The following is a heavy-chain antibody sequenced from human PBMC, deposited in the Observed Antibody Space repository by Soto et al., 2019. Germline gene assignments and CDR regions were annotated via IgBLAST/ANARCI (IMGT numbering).Heavy chain of an antibody. CDR1: GYNFTDYW. CDR3: VRSFYDSSGPDY. CDR2: IYPDDSDT. J-gene: IGHJ4*02. D-gene: IGHD3-22*01. V-gene: IGHV5-51*01. Sequence: GESLKISCWDSGYNFTDYWIAWVRQMPGKGLEWMGIIYPDDSDTRYSPSFRGQVTISADKSISTAYLQWSSLKTSDTAMYYCVRSFYDSSGPDYWGQRTLVTAPQ.